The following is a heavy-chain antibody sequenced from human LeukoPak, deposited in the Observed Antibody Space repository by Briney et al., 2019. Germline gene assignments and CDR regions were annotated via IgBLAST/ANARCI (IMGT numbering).Heavy chain of an antibody. CDR1: GFTFSTYW. V-gene: IGHV3-7*01. D-gene: IGHD3-22*01. J-gene: IGHJ4*02. CDR2: IKKDGSEK. Sequence: GGSLGLSCAASGFTFSTYWMTWVRQAPGKGLEWVANIKKDGSEKYYVDSVKGRFTISRDNAKNSLYLQMNSLRAEDTAVYYCARETRYYYDSSAYYSGYFDYWGQGTLVTVSS. CDR3: ARETRYYYDSSAYYSGYFDY.